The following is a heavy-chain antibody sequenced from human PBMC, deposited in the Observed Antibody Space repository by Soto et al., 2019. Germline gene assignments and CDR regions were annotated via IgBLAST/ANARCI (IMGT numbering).Heavy chain of an antibody. CDR1: GFTFSSYG. D-gene: IGHD2-15*01. V-gene: IGHV3-30*18. CDR2: ISYDGSNK. CDR3: AKDLRGSGGNQETRMN. J-gene: IGHJ4*02. Sequence: QVQLVESGGGVVQPGRSPRLSCAASGFTFSSYGMHWVRQAPGKGLEWVAVISYDGSNKYYADSVKGRFTISRDNSKNTLYLQMNSLRAEDTAVYYCAKDLRGSGGNQETRMNWGQGTLVTVSS.